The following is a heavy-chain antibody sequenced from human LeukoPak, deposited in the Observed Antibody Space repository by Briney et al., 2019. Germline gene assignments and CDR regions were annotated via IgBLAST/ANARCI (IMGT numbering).Heavy chain of an antibody. Sequence: GGSLRLSCAASGFTFSSYGMHWVRQAPGKGLEWVAVIWYDGSNKYYADSVKGRFTISRDNSKNTLYLQMNSLRAEDTAVYYCARGSTIFGVVIRDRYFDYWGQGTLVTASS. V-gene: IGHV3-33*01. CDR2: IWYDGSNK. CDR1: GFTFSSYG. D-gene: IGHD3-3*01. CDR3: ARGSTIFGVVIRDRYFDY. J-gene: IGHJ4*02.